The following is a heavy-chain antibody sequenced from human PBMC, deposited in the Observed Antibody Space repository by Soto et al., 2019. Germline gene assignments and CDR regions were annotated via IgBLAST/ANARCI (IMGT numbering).Heavy chain of an antibody. D-gene: IGHD3-16*01. J-gene: IGHJ1*01. Sequence: EVELVETGGGWIQPGGSLRLSCAVSGFTVSSNSMSWVRQAPGKGLEWVSLIYADGGTYYGDSVKGRFTISRDTSKNTVSLQMPSLRADDTAVYYCARDNSILGAPFQDWGQGTLVTVSS. CDR1: GFTVSSNS. CDR2: IYADGGT. V-gene: IGHV3-53*02. CDR3: ARDNSILGAPFQD.